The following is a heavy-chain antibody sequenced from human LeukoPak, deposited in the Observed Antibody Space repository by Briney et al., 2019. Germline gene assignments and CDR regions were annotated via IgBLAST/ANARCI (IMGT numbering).Heavy chain of an antibody. J-gene: IGHJ4*02. CDR3: AKGSGDY. Sequence: PSETLSLTCTVSGGSITSSSYYWGWIRQAPGKGLEWVSAISGSGGSTYYADSVKGRFTISRDNSKNTLYLQMNSLRAEDTAVYYCAKGSGDYWGQGTLVTVSS. V-gene: IGHV3-23*01. CDR2: ISGSGGST. CDR1: GGSITSSSYY. D-gene: IGHD3-10*01.